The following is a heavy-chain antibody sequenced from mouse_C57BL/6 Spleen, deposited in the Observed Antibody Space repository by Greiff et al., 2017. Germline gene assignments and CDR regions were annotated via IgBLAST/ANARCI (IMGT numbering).Heavy chain of an antibody. CDR1: GYTFTSYW. Sequence: QVQLQQPGAELVKPGASVKLSCKASGYTFTSYWMHWVKQRPGQGLEWIGMIHPNSGSTNYNEKFTSKATLTVDKSSSTAYMQLSSRTSEYSAVYYCARGGNYDYDLKNYLDYWGQGTTLTGAS. J-gene: IGHJ2*01. D-gene: IGHD2-4*01. V-gene: IGHV1-64*01. CDR3: ARGGNYDYDLKNYLDY. CDR2: IHPNSGST.